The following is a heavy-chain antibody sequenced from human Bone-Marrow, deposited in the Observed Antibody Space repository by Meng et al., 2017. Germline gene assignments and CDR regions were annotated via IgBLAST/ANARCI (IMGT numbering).Heavy chain of an antibody. D-gene: IGHD6-13*01. CDR1: GGSISSYY. J-gene: IGHJ5*02. CDR2: IYYSGST. CDR3: ARDGLGSSWYWGWFDP. V-gene: IGHV4-59*12. Sequence: ESLKISCTVSGGSISSYYWSWIRQPPGKGLEWIGYIYYSGSTNYNPSLKSRVTISVDTSKNQFSLKLSSVTAADTAVYYCARDGLGSSWYWGWFDPWGQGTLVTVSS.